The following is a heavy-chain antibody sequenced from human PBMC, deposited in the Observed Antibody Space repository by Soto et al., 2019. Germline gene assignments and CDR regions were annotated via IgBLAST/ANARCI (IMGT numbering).Heavy chain of an antibody. Sequence: QVQLQQWGAGLLKPSETLSLTCAVYGGSFSGYYWSWIRQPPGKGLEWIGEINHSGSTNYNPSLKSRVTISVDTSKNQFSLKLSSVTAADTAVSYCARDHRFISGATDYWGQGTLVTVSS. CDR1: GGSFSGYY. D-gene: IGHD3-3*02. J-gene: IGHJ4*02. CDR2: INHSGST. CDR3: ARDHRFISGATDY. V-gene: IGHV4-34*01.